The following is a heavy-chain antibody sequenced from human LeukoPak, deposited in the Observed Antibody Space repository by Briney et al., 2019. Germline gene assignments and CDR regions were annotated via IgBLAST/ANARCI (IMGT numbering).Heavy chain of an antibody. J-gene: IGHJ4*02. CDR3: ARPASSHYYGSGSYFRK. CDR2: INHSGST. D-gene: IGHD3-10*01. V-gene: IGHV4-34*01. CDR1: GGSFSGYY. Sequence: SETLSLTCAVYGGSFSGYYWSWIRQPPGKGLEWIGEINHSGSTNYSPSLKSRVTISVDTSKNQFALKLSSVTAADTAVYYCARPASSHYYGSGSYFRKWGQGTLVTVSS.